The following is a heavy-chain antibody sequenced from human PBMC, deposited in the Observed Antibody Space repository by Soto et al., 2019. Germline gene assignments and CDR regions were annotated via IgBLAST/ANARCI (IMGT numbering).Heavy chain of an antibody. Sequence: LSPAWPPSALCVGMYSTRCDRQAAGEVLEWVSTISSRRDDTYYADSVRGNFTISRNKSKNSLYLDLNRLRTEDTAIYYCAKVITIFGVAGVSHYFDNWGQGSLVTVSS. CDR1: ALCVGMYS. D-gene: IGHD3-3*01. CDR2: ISSRRDDT. CDR3: AKVITIFGVAGVSHYFDN. J-gene: IGHJ4*02. V-gene: IGHV3-23*01.